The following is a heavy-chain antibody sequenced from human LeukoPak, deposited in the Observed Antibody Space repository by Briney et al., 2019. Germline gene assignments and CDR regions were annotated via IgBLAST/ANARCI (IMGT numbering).Heavy chain of an antibody. CDR1: GFTFSDYY. V-gene: IGHV3-11*01. J-gene: IGHJ4*02. CDR2: IGSSDNSI. CDR3: ARDDPAYCGRTSCRSLDY. Sequence: GGSLRLSCAASGFTFSDYYMSWIRQAPGKGLEWVSYIGSSDNSIYYADSVKGRFTISRGNAKNSLYLQMNGLTTEDSAVYYCARDDPAYCGRTSCRSLDYWGQGTLVTVSS. D-gene: IGHD2-2*01.